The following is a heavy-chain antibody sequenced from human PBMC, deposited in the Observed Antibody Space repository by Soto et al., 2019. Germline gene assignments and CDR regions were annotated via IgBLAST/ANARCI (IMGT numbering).Heavy chain of an antibody. J-gene: IGHJ6*02. Sequence: PGGSLRLSCAASGFTFSSYGMHWVRQAPGKGLEWVAVIWYDGSNKYYADSVKGRFTISRDNSKNTLYLQMNSLRAVDTAVYYCARDPTLAAYDSSGYYYPYYYYGMDVWGQGTTVTVSS. V-gene: IGHV3-33*01. D-gene: IGHD3-22*01. CDR1: GFTFSSYG. CDR2: IWYDGSNK. CDR3: ARDPTLAAYDSSGYYYPYYYYGMDV.